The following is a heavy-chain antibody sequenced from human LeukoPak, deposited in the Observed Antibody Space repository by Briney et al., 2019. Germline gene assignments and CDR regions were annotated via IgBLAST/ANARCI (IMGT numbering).Heavy chain of an antibody. D-gene: IGHD2-2*01. CDR2: INWNGGST. V-gene: IGHV3-20*04. CDR3: ARAPITSPFYFDY. CDR1: GFAFDDHG. Sequence: PGGSLRLSCTTSGFAFDDHGMSWVRHVPGQGLEWVSGINWNGGSTGYADPLRGRFTISRDNAKNSLYLQMDSLRAEDTALYYCARAPITSPFYFDYWGQGTLVTVSS. J-gene: IGHJ4*02.